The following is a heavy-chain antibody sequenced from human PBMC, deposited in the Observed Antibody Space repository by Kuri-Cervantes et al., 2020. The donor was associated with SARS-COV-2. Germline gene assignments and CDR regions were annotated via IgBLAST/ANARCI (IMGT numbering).Heavy chain of an antibody. D-gene: IGHD5-24*01. CDR3: AKDNVVADGYNSLEGAFDY. CDR2: ISYDGSNK. CDR1: GFTFGDYA. V-gene: IGHV3-30*04. J-gene: IGHJ4*02. Sequence: GESLKISCTASGFTFGDYAMSWVRQAPGKGLEWVAVISYDGSNKYYADSVKGRFTISRDNSKNTLYLQMNSLRAEDTAVYYCAKDNVVADGYNSLEGAFDYWGQGTLVTVSS.